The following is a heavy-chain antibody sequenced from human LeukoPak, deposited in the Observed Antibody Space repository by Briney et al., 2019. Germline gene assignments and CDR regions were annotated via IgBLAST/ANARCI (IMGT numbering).Heavy chain of an antibody. D-gene: IGHD6-6*01. CDR1: GGTFSSYT. CDR2: IIPILGIA. CDR3: ARVWQLVHNWFDP. J-gene: IGHJ5*02. Sequence: ASVKVSCKASGGTFSSYTISWVRQAPGQGLEWMGRIIPILGIANYAQKFQGRVTITADKSTSTAYMELSSLRSEDTAVYYCARVWQLVHNWFDPWGQGTLVTVSS. V-gene: IGHV1-69*02.